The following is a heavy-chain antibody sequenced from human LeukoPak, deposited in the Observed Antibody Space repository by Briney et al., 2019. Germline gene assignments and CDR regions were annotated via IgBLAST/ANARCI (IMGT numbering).Heavy chain of an antibody. CDR2: IYCSGST. J-gene: IGHJ4*02. Sequence: SETLSLTCTVSGGSISTYYWTWIRQPPGKGPEWIGYIYCSGSTNYNPSLKSRVTMSVDTSKNQFSLKLNSVTAADTAVYYCARDRLGLPVDYWGRGTLVTVSS. CDR1: GGSISTYY. V-gene: IGHV4-59*01. CDR3: ARDRLGLPVDY. D-gene: IGHD3-16*01.